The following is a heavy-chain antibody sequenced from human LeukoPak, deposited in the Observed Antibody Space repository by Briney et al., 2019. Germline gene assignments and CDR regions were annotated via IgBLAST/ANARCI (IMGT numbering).Heavy chain of an antibody. J-gene: IGHJ4*02. CDR3: ARTRSRYYDSSGYSHWDY. CDR1: GYTFTSYG. CDR2: ISAYNGNT. D-gene: IGHD3-22*01. V-gene: IGHV1-18*01. Sequence: GASVKVSCKASGYTFTSYGISWVRQAPGQGLEWMGWISAYNGNTDYAQKLQGRVTMTTDTSTSTAYMELRSLRSDDTAVYYCARTRSRYYDSSGYSHWDYWGQGTLVTVSS.